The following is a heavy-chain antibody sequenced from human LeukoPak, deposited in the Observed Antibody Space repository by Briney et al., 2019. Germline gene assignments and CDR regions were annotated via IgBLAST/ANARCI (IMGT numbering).Heavy chain of an antibody. CDR2: ISGSGGST. CDR3: AKASYSGSYEHIIFDY. D-gene: IGHD1-26*01. CDR1: GFTVSSNY. V-gene: IGHV3-23*01. J-gene: IGHJ4*02. Sequence: PGGSLRLSCAASGFTVSSNYMSWVRQAPGKGLEWVSVISGSGGSTYYADSVKGRFTISRDNSKNTLYLQMNSLRAEDTAVYYCAKASYSGSYEHIIFDYWGQGTLVTVSS.